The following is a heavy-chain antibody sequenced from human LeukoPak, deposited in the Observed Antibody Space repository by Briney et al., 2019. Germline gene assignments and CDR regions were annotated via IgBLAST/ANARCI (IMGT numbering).Heavy chain of an antibody. CDR1: GFTFSNYA. J-gene: IGHJ4*02. CDR3: AKGLSSSYYSDFDY. D-gene: IGHD6-6*01. Sequence: GGSLRLSCATSGFTFSNYAMNWVRQTPGKGLEWVSAISGTGDRIHYAESVKGRLTISRDPFTNTLSLQMSSLRAEDTAVFYCAKGLSSSYYSDFDYWGQGILVTVSS. V-gene: IGHV3-23*01. CDR2: ISGTGDRI.